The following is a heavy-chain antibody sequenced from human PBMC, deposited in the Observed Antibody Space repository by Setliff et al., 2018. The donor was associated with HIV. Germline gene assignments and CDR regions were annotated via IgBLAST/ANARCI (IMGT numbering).Heavy chain of an antibody. Sequence: GESLKISCKGSGYKFTTNWIAWVRQMRGKGLEWMGIVWPDDSDTRYSPSFQGQVTIAADKTTNTAYLQWSSLKASDTAVYFCAQMSISASVYFDYWGQGTLVTVSS. V-gene: IGHV5-51*01. CDR3: AQMSISASVYFDY. J-gene: IGHJ4*02. CDR2: VWPDDSDT. CDR1: GYKFTTNW. D-gene: IGHD2-21*01.